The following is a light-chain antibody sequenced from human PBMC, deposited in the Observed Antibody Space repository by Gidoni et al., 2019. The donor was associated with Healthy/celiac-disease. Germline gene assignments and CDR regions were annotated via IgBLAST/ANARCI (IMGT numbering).Light chain of an antibody. CDR3: GSYAGSYV. V-gene: IGLV2-11*01. CDR2: DVS. CDR1: SSDVGGYNY. J-gene: IGLJ1*01. Sequence: QSALTQPRSVSGSPGQSVTISCPGTSSDVGGYNYVSWYQQHPGKAPKLMIYDVSKRPSGVPDRFSGSKSGNTASLTISGLQAEDEADYYCGSYAGSYVFGTGTKVTVL.